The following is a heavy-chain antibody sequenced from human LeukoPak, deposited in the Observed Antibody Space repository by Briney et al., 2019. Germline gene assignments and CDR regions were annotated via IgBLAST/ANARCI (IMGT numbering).Heavy chain of an antibody. CDR2: IFDSGST. J-gene: IGHJ4*02. D-gene: IGHD6-19*01. CDR3: AGAVAGEEYYFDY. CDR1: GGSIRTSTYY. Sequence: SETLSLTCSVSGGSIRTSTYYWGWIRQSPGKGLEWVGNIFDSGSTYYNPSLMGRASMSVDTSKNQLSLRLIFVTAADTSVYYCAGAVAGEEYYFDYWGQGTLVTVSS. V-gene: IGHV4-39*01.